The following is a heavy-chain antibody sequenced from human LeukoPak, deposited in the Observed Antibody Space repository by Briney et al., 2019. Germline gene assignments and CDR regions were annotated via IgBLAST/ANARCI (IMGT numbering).Heavy chain of an antibody. D-gene: IGHD1-14*01. CDR1: RHSFHSQW. CDR3: ARQTRNNKWASDY. V-gene: IGHV5-51*01. CDR2: IYPGDSDT. J-gene: IGHJ4*02. Sequence: GESLKISCKAPRHSFHSQWIGWVRQMPGKGLQWMGIIYPGDSDTRYSPSFQGQVTISADKSISTAYLQWSSLKASDTAMYHCARQTRNNKWASDYWGQGTLVTVSS.